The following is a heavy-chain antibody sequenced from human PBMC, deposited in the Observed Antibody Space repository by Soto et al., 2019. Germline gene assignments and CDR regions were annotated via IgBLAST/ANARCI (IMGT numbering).Heavy chain of an antibody. CDR1: GYTFTSYY. D-gene: IGHD5-18*01. J-gene: IGHJ4*02. V-gene: IGHV1-2*02. Sequence: ASVKVSCKASGYTFTSYYMHWVRQAPGQGLEWMGWINPNSGGTNYAQKFQGRVTMTRDTSISTAYMELSRLRSDDTAVYYCAHGIQLWSSFDYWGQGTLVTVSS. CDR2: INPNSGGT. CDR3: AHGIQLWSSFDY.